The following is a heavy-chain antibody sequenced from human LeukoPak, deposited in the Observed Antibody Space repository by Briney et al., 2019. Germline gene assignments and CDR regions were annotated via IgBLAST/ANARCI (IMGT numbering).Heavy chain of an antibody. J-gene: IGHJ3*02. CDR3: ARGGWYDAFDI. D-gene: IGHD6-19*01. V-gene: IGHV4-4*07. Sequence: SETLSLTRTVSGGSISSSYWSWIRQPAGKGLEWIGRIYTSGITNYNPSLRSRVTMSVDTSKNQFSLKLSSVTAADTAVYYCARGGWYDAFDIWGQGTMVTVST. CDR2: IYTSGIT. CDR1: GGSISSSY.